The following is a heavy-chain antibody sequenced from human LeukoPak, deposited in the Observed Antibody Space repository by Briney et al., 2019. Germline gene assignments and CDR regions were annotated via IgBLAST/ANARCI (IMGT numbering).Heavy chain of an antibody. V-gene: IGHV1-2*02. J-gene: IGHJ4*02. CDR2: INPNSGGT. D-gene: IGHD2-15*01. CDR1: GYTFTGYY. Sequence: ASVKVSCKASGYTFTGYYMHWVRQAPGQGLEWMGWINPNSGGTNYAQKFQGRVTVTRDTSISTAYMELSRLRSDDTAVYYCASMRLYCSGGSCLDYYFDYWGQGTLVTVSS. CDR3: ASMRLYCSGGSCLDYYFDY.